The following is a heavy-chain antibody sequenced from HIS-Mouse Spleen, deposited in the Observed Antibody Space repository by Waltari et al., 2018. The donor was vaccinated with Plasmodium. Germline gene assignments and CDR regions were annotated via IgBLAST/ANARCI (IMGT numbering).Heavy chain of an antibody. CDR1: AFHFSSYW. J-gene: IGHJ2*01. D-gene: IGHD6-13*01. V-gene: IGHV3-7*01. CDR2: IKQDGNET. Sequence: AASAFHFSSYWMSWVRQASGKGLEWVANIKQDGNETYYVDSVKSRFTISRDNAKNTLYLIMNSLRAEDTAVYYCASSWYWYFDLWGRGTLVPVSS. CDR3: ASSWYWYFDL.